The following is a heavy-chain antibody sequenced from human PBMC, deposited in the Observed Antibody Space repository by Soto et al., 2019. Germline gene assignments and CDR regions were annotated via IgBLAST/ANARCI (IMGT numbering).Heavy chain of an antibody. J-gene: IGHJ5*02. V-gene: IGHV4-4*02. D-gene: IGHD6-19*01. Sequence: PXQTLPRPWAVSGGSISSSNWWSWVRQPPGKGLEWIVEICHSGSTNYNPSLKSRVTIPVDKSKNQFSLKLSSVTAADTAVYYCARGAVAAIINWFHTWGQGTLVTISS. CDR3: ARGAVAAIINWFHT. CDR1: GGSISSSNW. CDR2: ICHSGST.